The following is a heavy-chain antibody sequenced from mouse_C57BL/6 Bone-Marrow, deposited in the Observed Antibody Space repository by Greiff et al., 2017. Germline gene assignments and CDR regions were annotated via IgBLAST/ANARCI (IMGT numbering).Heavy chain of an antibody. V-gene: IGHV5-6*02. Sequence: EVKLVESGGDLVKPGGSLKLSCAASGFTFSSYGMSWVRQTPDKRLEWVATISSGGSYTSYPDSVKGRFTISRDNAKHTPYLQLSSLKSEDTAMYYCGGRRIPHWYCDVWGTGTTVTVSS. CDR1: GFTFSSYG. CDR3: GGRRIPHWYCDV. CDR2: ISSGGSYT. J-gene: IGHJ1*03.